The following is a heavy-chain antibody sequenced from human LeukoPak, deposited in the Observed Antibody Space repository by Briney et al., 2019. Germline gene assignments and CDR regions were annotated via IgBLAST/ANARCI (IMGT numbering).Heavy chain of an antibody. J-gene: IGHJ4*02. D-gene: IGHD3-3*01. V-gene: IGHV3-9*01. CDR1: GFTFDDYA. CDR2: ISWNSGSI. CDR3: ARFSSQGNDFWSGAPDY. Sequence: SLRLSCAASGFTFDDYAMHWVRQAPGKGLEWVSGISWNSGSIGYADSVKGRFTISRDNAKNSLYLQMNSLRSEDTAVYYCARFSSQGNDFWSGAPDYWGQGTLVTVSS.